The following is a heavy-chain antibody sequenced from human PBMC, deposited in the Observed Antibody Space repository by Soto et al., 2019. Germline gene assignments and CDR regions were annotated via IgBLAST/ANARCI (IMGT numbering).Heavy chain of an antibody. D-gene: IGHD3-3*01. V-gene: IGHV3-48*01. Sequence: PGGSLRLSCAASGFTFSSYSMNWVRQAPGKGLEWVSYISSSSSTIYYADSVKGRFTISRDNVKNSLYLQMNSLRAEDTAVYYCASYTIFGVVYWGQGTLVTVSS. CDR1: GFTFSSYS. CDR3: ASYTIFGVVY. J-gene: IGHJ4*02. CDR2: ISSSSSTI.